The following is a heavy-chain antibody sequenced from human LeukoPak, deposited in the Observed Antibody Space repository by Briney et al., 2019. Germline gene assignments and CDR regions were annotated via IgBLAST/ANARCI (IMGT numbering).Heavy chain of an antibody. CDR2: IYYSGST. V-gene: IGHV4-31*03. D-gene: IGHD3-22*01. J-gene: IGHJ4*02. CDR3: ARGHSSGYRSITFHKQFDY. CDR1: GGSISSGGYY. Sequence: PSHTLSLTCTVSGGSISSGGYYWSWIRQHPGKGLEWIGYIYYSGSTYYNPSLKSRVTISVDTSKNQFSLKLSSVTAADTAVYYCARGHSSGYRSITFHKQFDYWGQGTLVTVSS.